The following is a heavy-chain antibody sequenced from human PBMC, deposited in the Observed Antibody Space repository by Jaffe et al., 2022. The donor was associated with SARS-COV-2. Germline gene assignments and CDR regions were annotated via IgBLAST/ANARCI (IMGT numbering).Heavy chain of an antibody. CDR1: GFTFSSYG. CDR3: AKDWVIDYDSSGYHPIDY. Sequence: QVQLVESGGGVVQPGRSLRLSCAASGFTFSSYGMHWVRQAPGKGLEWVAVISYDGSNKYYADSVKGRFTISRDNSKNTLYLQMNSLRAEDTAVYYCAKDWVIDYDSSGYHPIDYWGQGTLVTVSS. J-gene: IGHJ4*02. CDR2: ISYDGSNK. V-gene: IGHV3-30*18. D-gene: IGHD3-22*01.